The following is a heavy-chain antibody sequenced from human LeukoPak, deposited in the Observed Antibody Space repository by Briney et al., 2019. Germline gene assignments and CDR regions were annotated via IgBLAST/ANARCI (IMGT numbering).Heavy chain of an antibody. CDR2: IYYTGST. CDR3: YFDL. D-gene: IGHD6-13*01. J-gene: IGHJ2*01. Sequence: PSETLSLTCTVSGGSISSYYWSWIRQPPGKGLEWIAYIYYTGSTNYNPSPKSRVTISVDTSKNTAVYYCARARIAAADKLYLYFDLWGRGTLVTFSS. CDR1: GGSISSYY. V-gene: IGHV4-59*01.